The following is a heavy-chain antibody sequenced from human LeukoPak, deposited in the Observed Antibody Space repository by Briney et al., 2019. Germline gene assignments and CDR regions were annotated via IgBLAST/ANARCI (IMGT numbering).Heavy chain of an antibody. CDR2: INPNSGGT. CDR3: ARGGGYYDSSGYNY. D-gene: IGHD3-22*01. V-gene: IGHV1-2*02. J-gene: IGHJ4*02. CDR1: GYTFTGYY. Sequence: ASVKVSCTASGYTFTGYYMHWVRQAPGQGLEWMGWINPNSGGTNYAQEFQGRVTMTRDTSISTAYMELSRLRSDDTAVYYCARGGGYYDSSGYNYWGQGTLVTVSS.